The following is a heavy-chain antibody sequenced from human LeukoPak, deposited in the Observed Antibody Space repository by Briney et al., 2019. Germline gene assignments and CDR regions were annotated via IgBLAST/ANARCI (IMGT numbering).Heavy chain of an antibody. Sequence: GGSLRLSCAASGFTVSSDYMSWVRQVPGKGLEWVSIIYSGGSTYYADSVKGRFTISRDNSKNTPYLQMNSLRGEDTAVYYCARATVPLEYSSSSHFYYYYMDVWGKGTTVAVSS. CDR1: GFTVSSDY. J-gene: IGHJ6*03. V-gene: IGHV3-53*01. CDR2: IYSGGST. D-gene: IGHD6-6*01. CDR3: ARATVPLEYSSSSHFYYYYMDV.